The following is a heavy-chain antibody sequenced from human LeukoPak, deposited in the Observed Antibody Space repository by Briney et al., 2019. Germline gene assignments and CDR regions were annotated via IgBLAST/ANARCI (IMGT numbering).Heavy chain of an antibody. D-gene: IGHD2-2*01. Sequence: SETLSLTCAVYGGSFSGYYWSWIRQPPGKGLEWIGEINHSGSTNYNPSLKSRVTISVDTSKNQFSLKLSSVTAADTAVYFCARGGICSSTSCYPRYWGQGILVTVSS. V-gene: IGHV4-34*01. CDR2: INHSGST. CDR1: GGSFSGYY. CDR3: ARGGICSSTSCYPRY. J-gene: IGHJ4*02.